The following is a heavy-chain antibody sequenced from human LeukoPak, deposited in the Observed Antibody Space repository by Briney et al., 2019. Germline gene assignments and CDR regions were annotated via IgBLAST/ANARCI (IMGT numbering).Heavy chain of an antibody. Sequence: GGSLRLSCAASGFTVSSNYVSWVRQAPGKGLEWVSVIYSGGSTYYADSVKGRFTISRDNSKNTLYLQMNSLRAEDTAVYYCASYGPSPDSSGYYRTTQSTSLDYWGQGTLVTVSS. D-gene: IGHD3-22*01. CDR2: IYSGGST. CDR3: ASYGPSPDSSGYYRTTQSTSLDY. V-gene: IGHV3-66*01. J-gene: IGHJ4*02. CDR1: GFTVSSNY.